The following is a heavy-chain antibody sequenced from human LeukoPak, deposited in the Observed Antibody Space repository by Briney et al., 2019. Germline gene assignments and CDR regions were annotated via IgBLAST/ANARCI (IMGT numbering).Heavy chain of an antibody. D-gene: IGHD1-14*01. V-gene: IGHV3-74*01. CDR3: ARAPIGTRSFDY. Sequence: GGSLRLSCAASGFTFSSSWMHWVRQVPGKGLVWVSRINTDGSSTSYAESVKGRFTISRDNAKNTLYLQMNSLRADDTAVYYCARAPIGTRSFDYWGQGTLVAVSS. CDR1: GFTFSSSW. CDR2: INTDGSST. J-gene: IGHJ4*02.